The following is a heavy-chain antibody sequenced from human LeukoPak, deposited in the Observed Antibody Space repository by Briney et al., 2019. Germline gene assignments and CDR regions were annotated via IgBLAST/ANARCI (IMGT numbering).Heavy chain of an antibody. J-gene: IGHJ1*01. D-gene: IGHD3-22*01. CDR2: ISSSGSYI. Sequence: PGGSLRLSCAASGFTFSSYSMNWVRQAPGKGLEWVSSISSSGSYIYYADSVKGRFTISRDNAKNSLYLQMNSLRAEDTAVYYCARSGYDSSGYYYVRAEYFQHWGQGTLVTVSS. CDR1: GFTFSSYS. V-gene: IGHV3-21*01. CDR3: ARSGYDSSGYYYVRAEYFQH.